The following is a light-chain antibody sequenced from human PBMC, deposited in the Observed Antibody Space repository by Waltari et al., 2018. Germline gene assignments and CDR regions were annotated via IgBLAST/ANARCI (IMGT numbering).Light chain of an antibody. CDR2: GAS. J-gene: IGKJ1*01. V-gene: IGKV3-15*01. CDR3: QQYHNRPHT. Sequence: EVLITQSPTPLAVSPRDRAALSCTASQCVNSYLSWYQQKPGQAPRLLIYGASNRATGVPARFSGSGSGTDFTLTSSRLQAEDLAVYYCQQYHNRPHTFGQGTKVEIK. CDR1: QCVNSY.